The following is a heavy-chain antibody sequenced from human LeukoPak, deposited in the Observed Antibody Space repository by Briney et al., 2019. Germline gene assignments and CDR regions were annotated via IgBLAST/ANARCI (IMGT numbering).Heavy chain of an antibody. J-gene: IGHJ4*02. D-gene: IGHD3-10*01. V-gene: IGHV4-59*12. CDR3: ARVVVVRGVIITVNPYYFDY. CDR2: IYYSGST. CDR1: GGAISRYY. Sequence: SETLSLTCTVSGGAISRYYWSWIRQPPGKGLEWIGYIYYSGSTNYNPSLKSRVTISVDTSKNQFSLKLSSVTAADTAVYYCARVVVVRGVIITVNPYYFDYWGQGTLVTVSS.